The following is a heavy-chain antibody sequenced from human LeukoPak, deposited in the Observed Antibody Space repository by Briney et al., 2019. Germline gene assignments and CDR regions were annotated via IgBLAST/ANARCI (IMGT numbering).Heavy chain of an antibody. CDR2: FYQSEKT. J-gene: IGHJ5*02. CDR1: GGSISNYY. V-gene: IGHV4-59*01. Sequence: SETLSLTCTVSGGSISNYYWCWVRQPPGKGLEWLGCFYQSEKTYYNPSLESRVTISVDTSNNKFSLRLNSLTAADTAVYYCTRDGSSRSLATWGQGTLVTVSS. D-gene: IGHD6-6*01. CDR3: TRDGSSRSLAT.